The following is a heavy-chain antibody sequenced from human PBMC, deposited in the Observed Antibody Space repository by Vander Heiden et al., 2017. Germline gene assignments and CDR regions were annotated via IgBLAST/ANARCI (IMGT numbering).Heavy chain of an antibody. Sequence: QLQLQASGLGLVKPSETPSLTCTVPGGSISSSSYYWGWRRHPSGKGPAAMGSIYYSGSTYYNPSHKSRVTISVDTSKSQFSLKLSSVTAADTAVYYCAENNYYDSSGYFSWGQGTLVTVSS. V-gene: IGHV4-39*05. CDR3: AENNYYDSSGYFS. CDR1: GGSISSSSYY. CDR2: IYYSGST. D-gene: IGHD3-22*01. J-gene: IGHJ4*02.